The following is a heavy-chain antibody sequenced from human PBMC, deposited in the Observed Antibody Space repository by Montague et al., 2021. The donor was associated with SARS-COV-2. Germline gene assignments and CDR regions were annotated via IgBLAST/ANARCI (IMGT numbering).Heavy chain of an antibody. D-gene: IGHD3-22*01. V-gene: IGHV4-39*07. CDR2: LYYSGST. J-gene: IGHJ4*02. CDR1: GGSISSSSYY. Sequence: SETLPLTCTVSGGSISSSSYYWGWIRQPPGKGLEWIGSLYYSGSTYYNPSLKSRVTISVDTSKNPFSLKLSSVTAADTAVYHCAGGWFSPMLVVVIRGPFDYWGQGTLVTVSS. CDR3: AGGWFSPMLVVVIRGPFDY.